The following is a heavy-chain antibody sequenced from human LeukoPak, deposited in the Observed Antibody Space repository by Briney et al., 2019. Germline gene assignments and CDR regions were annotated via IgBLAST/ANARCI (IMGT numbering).Heavy chain of an antibody. Sequence: GASVKVSCKTSGNTFIGHYVNWVRQAPGQGLEWMGGIIPIFGTANYAQKFQGRVTITADKSTSTAYMELSSLRSEDTAVYYCATDYYDSSGFLNWFDPWGQGTLVTVSS. CDR3: ATDYYDSSGFLNWFDP. J-gene: IGHJ5*02. D-gene: IGHD3-22*01. V-gene: IGHV1-69*06. CDR2: IIPIFGTA. CDR1: GNTFIGHY.